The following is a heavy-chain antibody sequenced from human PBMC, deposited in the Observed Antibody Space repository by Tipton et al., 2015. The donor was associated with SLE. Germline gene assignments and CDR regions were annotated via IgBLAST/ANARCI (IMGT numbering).Heavy chain of an antibody. D-gene: IGHD3-22*01. CDR1: GFTVSSNY. Sequence: SLRLSCAASGFTVSSNYMSWVRQAPGKGLEWVSVIYSGGSTYYADSVKGRFTISRDNAKNSLYLQMNSLRAEDTAVYYCARGGSYYDSSGYYNWGQGTLVTVSS. CDR2: IYSGGST. CDR3: ARGGSYYDSSGYYN. V-gene: IGHV3-66*01. J-gene: IGHJ4*02.